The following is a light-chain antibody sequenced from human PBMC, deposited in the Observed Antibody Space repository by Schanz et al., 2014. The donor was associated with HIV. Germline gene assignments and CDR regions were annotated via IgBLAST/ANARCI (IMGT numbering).Light chain of an antibody. Sequence: DIQMTQSPSTLSASVGDRVSITCRASQSISSWLAWYQQKPGKAPKVLIYKASSLESGVPSRFSGSGSGTEFTLTINSLQPDDFATYYCQQGSSFPRTFGQGTKVEIK. J-gene: IGKJ1*01. V-gene: IGKV1-5*03. CDR2: KAS. CDR3: QQGSSFPRT. CDR1: QSISSW.